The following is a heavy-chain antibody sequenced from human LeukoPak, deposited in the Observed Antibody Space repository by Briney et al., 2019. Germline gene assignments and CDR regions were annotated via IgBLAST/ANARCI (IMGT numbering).Heavy chain of an antibody. Sequence: KASETLSLTCTVSGGSISSYYWSWIRQPPGKGLEWIGYIYYSGSTNYNPSLKSRVTISVDTSKNQFSLKLSSVTAADTAVYYCARAPRRITIFGVVKLSWFDPWGQGTLVTVSS. J-gene: IGHJ5*02. D-gene: IGHD3-3*01. CDR2: IYYSGST. CDR1: GGSISSYY. CDR3: ARAPRRITIFGVVKLSWFDP. V-gene: IGHV4-59*01.